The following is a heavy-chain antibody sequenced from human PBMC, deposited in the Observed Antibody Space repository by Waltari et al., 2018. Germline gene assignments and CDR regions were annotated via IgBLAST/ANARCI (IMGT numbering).Heavy chain of an antibody. CDR1: GGSISSSNW. Sequence: QVQLQESGPGLVKPSGTLSLTCAVSGGSISSSNWWSWVRQPPGKGLGWIGEVYHSGRTNHNPSCNSQVNQSVNKAKSQFSLKLSSVAAAGTGVYDWAGGIAAAVSGWFDPWGQGTLVTVSS. V-gene: IGHV4-4*02. D-gene: IGHD6-13*01. CDR2: VYHSGRT. CDR3: AGGIAAAVSGWFDP. J-gene: IGHJ5*02.